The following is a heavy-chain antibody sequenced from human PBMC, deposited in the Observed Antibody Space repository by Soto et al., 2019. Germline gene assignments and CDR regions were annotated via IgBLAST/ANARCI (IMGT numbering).Heavy chain of an antibody. V-gene: IGHV4-4*02. CDR2: IYHSGST. J-gene: IGHJ4*02. Sequence: QVQLQESGPGLVKPSGTLSLTCAVSGGSISSSNWWSWVRQPPGKGLEWIGEIYHSGSTNYNPSLKTRVTISVDKSKNQFSLKLSSVTDADTAVYYCARVRSDYYYDSSGYYYFDYWGQGTLVTVSS. CDR3: ARVRSDYYYDSSGYYYFDY. D-gene: IGHD3-22*01. CDR1: GGSISSSNW.